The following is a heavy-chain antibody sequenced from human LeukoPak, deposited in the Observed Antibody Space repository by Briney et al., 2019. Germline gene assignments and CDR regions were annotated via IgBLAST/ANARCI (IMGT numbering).Heavy chain of an antibody. D-gene: IGHD3-22*01. CDR1: APSMGPNY. CDR3: AKLGGHYYDSATYERNWIDQ. V-gene: IGHV4-59*01. Sequence: SETLSPTSTLAAPSMGPNYWSWIRPPAENGLGWNGYVYHSVRSNASPSLKSRVTISVGTSKNHFALKLNSVTAADTAIYYCAKLGGHYYDSATYERNWIDQWGQGTLVIVSS. CDR2: VYHSVRS. J-gene: IGHJ5*02.